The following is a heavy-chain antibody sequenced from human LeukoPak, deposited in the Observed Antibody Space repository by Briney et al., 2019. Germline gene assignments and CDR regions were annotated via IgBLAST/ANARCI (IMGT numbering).Heavy chain of an antibody. J-gene: IGHJ4*02. CDR3: ARGSWQLAEEVY. D-gene: IGHD6-6*01. Sequence: SETLSLTCAVYGGSFNDYYWTWIRQSPGKGLEWIEEINHSGSTSYNPSLKSRVTISLDTPKDQFSLKLSSVTAADTAVYYCARGSWQLAEEVYWGQGTLVTVSS. CDR1: GGSFNDYY. V-gene: IGHV4-34*01. CDR2: INHSGST.